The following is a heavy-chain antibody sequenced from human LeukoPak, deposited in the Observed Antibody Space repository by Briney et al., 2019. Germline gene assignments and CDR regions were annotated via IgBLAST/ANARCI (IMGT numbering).Heavy chain of an antibody. V-gene: IGHV1-8*02. Sequence: GASVKVSCKASGGTFSSYAISWVRQATGQGLEWMGWMNPNSGNTGYAQKFQGRVTMTRNTSISTAYMELSSLRSEDTAVYYCARSTMDFDYWGQGTLVTVSS. CDR1: GGTFSSYA. D-gene: IGHD3-10*01. CDR3: ARSTMDFDY. J-gene: IGHJ4*02. CDR2: MNPNSGNT.